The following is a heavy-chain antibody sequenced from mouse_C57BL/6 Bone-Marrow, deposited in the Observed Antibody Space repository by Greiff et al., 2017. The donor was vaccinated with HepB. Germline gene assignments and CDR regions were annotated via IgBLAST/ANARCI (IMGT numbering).Heavy chain of an antibody. D-gene: IGHD2-3*01. V-gene: IGHV1-15*01. CDR1: GYTFTDYE. J-gene: IGHJ3*01. Sequence: QVQLQPSGAELVRPGASVTLSCKASGYTFTDYEMHWVKQTPVHGLEWIGAIDPETGGTAYNQKFKGKAILTADKSSSTAYMELRSLTSEDSAVYYCTRSDDGYYRYWFAYWGQGTLVTVSA. CDR2: IDPETGGT. CDR3: TRSDDGYYRYWFAY.